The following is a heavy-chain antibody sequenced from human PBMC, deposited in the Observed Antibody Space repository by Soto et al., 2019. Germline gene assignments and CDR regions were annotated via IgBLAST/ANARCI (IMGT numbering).Heavy chain of an antibody. CDR2: IYRDNNT. Sequence: EVQLVETGGDLIQPGGSLRLSCAASGFTVSSDSMTWVRQAPGKGLEWISIIYRDNNTDYADSVKGRFSISRDTSKNILYLQMTSLRAEDTAEYYCARHYSAMGVWGQGTTVTVSS. V-gene: IGHV3-53*02. CDR3: ARHYSAMGV. CDR1: GFTVSSDS. J-gene: IGHJ6*02.